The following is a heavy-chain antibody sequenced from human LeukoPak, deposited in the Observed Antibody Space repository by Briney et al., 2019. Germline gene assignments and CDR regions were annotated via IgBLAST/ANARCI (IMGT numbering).Heavy chain of an antibody. CDR1: GGTFSSYA. CDR2: IIPIFGTA. D-gene: IGHD3-3*01. CDR3: AADLVWSGYYRFDY. V-gene: IGHV1-69*13. J-gene: IGHJ4*02. Sequence: SVTVSCKASGGTFSSYAISWVRQAPGQGLEWMGGIIPIFGTANYAQKFQGRVTITADESTSTAYMELSSLRSEDTAVYYCAADLVWSGYYRFDYWGQGTLVTVSS.